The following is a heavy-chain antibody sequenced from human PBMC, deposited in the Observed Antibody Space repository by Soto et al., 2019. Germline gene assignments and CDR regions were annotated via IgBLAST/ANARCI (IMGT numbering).Heavy chain of an antibody. CDR2: ISYDGSNK. V-gene: IGHV3-30-3*01. CDR1: GFTFSSYA. Sequence: GGSLRLSCAASGFTFSSYAMHWVRQAPGKGLEWVAVISYDGSNKYYADSVKGRVTISRDNTKNTLYLQMNSLRAEDTAVYYCARDPDCSSTSCYPSGWFDPWGQGTLVTVSS. J-gene: IGHJ5*02. CDR3: ARDPDCSSTSCYPSGWFDP. D-gene: IGHD2-2*01.